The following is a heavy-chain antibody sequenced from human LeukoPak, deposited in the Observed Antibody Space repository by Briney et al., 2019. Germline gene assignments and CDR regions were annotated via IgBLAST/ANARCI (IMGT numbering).Heavy chain of an antibody. V-gene: IGHV3-9*01. CDR2: INWNSDSI. J-gene: IGHJ4*02. D-gene: IGHD6-19*01. CDR3: ARHPAPIAVAGNDY. CDR1: GFTFDDYA. Sequence: SLRLSCAVSGFTFDDYAMHWVRQVPGKGLEWVSGINWNSDSIGYADSVKGRFTTSRDNAKNSLYLQMNSLRAEDTAVYYCARHPAPIAVAGNDYWGQGTLVTVS.